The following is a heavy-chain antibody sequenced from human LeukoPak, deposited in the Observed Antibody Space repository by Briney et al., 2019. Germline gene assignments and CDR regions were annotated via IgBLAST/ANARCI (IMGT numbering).Heavy chain of an antibody. CDR3: ARQPGIAAAGQGNYFDY. D-gene: IGHD6-13*01. Sequence: SETLSLTCTVSGGSISSYYWSWIRQPAGKGLEWIGRIYTSGSTNYNPSLKSRVTMSVDTSKNQFSPKLSSVTAADTAVYYCARQPGIAAAGQGNYFDYWGQGTLVTVSS. CDR2: IYTSGST. V-gene: IGHV4-4*07. CDR1: GGSISSYY. J-gene: IGHJ4*02.